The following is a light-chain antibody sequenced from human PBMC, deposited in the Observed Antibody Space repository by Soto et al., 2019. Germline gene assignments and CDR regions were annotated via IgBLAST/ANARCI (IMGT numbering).Light chain of an antibody. CDR1: SSDVGDYNY. V-gene: IGLV2-11*01. J-gene: IGLJ3*02. CDR2: DVS. Sequence: QSALTQPRSVSGSPGQSVTISCTGTSSDVGDYNYVSWYQQYPGKAPKLVIYDVSKRPSGVPDRFSGSKSGNTASLTISGLQAEDEAHYYCCSFAGSYTFWVFGGGTKLTVL. CDR3: CSFAGSYTFWV.